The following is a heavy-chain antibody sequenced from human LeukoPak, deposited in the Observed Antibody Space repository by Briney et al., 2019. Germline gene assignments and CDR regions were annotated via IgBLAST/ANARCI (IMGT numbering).Heavy chain of an antibody. J-gene: IGHJ4*02. D-gene: IGHD4-17*01. CDR1: GFTFTSSA. CDR2: IVVGSGNT. Sequence: SVKVSCKGSGFTFTSSAMQWVRQARGQRLEWIGWIVVGSGNTNYAQKFQERVTITRDMSTSTAYMELSSLRSEDTAVYYCAATVSYGDYGPFDYWGQGTLVTVSS. CDR3: AATVSYGDYGPFDY. V-gene: IGHV1-58*02.